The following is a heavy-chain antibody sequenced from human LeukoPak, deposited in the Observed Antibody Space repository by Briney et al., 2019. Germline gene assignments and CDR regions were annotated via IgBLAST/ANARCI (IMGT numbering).Heavy chain of an antibody. CDR3: AGGPYYYDSSGYSYFNWFDP. V-gene: IGHV1-24*01. CDR1: GYTLTELS. CDR2: FDPEDGET. J-gene: IGHJ5*02. Sequence: ASVKVSCKVSGYTLTELSMHWVRQAPGKGLEWMGGFDPEDGETIYAQKFQGRVTMTEDTSTDTAYMELSSLRSEDTAVYYCAGGPYYYDSSGYSYFNWFDPWGQGTLVTVSS. D-gene: IGHD3-22*01.